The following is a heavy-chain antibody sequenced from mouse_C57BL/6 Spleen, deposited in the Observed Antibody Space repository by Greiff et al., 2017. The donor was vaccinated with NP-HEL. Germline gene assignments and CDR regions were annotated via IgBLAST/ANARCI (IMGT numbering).Heavy chain of an antibody. V-gene: IGHV1-50*01. CDR2: IDPSDSYT. Sequence: VQLQQPGAELVKPGASVKLSCKASGYTFTSYWMQWVKQRPGQGLEWIGEIDPSDSYTNYNQKFKGKATLTVDTSSSTAYMQLSSLTSEDSAVYYCAREGDRQLGYYFDYWGQGTTLTVSS. D-gene: IGHD3-2*01. CDR1: GYTFTSYW. CDR3: AREGDRQLGYYFDY. J-gene: IGHJ2*01.